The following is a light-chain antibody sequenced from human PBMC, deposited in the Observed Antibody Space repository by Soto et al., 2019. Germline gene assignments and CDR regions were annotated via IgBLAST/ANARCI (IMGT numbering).Light chain of an antibody. Sequence: SYELTQPPSVSVAPGKTARITCGGNNIGSKSVHWYQQKPGQAPVLVIYYDSERPSGIPERFSGSNSGNTATLTISRVEAGDEADYYCQVWDSSSDHPVFGTGTKVTVL. V-gene: IGLV3-21*04. CDR1: NIGSKS. CDR2: YDS. CDR3: QVWDSSSDHPV. J-gene: IGLJ1*01.